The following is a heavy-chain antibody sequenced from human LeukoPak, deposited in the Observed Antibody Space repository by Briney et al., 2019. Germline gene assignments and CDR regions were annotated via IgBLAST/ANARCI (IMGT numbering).Heavy chain of an antibody. J-gene: IGHJ4*02. V-gene: IGHV1-69*13. CDR2: IIPIFGTA. CDR1: GGTFSSYA. CDR3: ARVRYGSGAD. Sequence: ASVKVSCKASGGTFSSYAISWVRQALGQGLEWMGGIIPIFGTANYAQKFQGRVTITADESTSTAYMELSSLRSEDTAVYYCARVRYGSGADWGQGTLVTVSS. D-gene: IGHD3-10*01.